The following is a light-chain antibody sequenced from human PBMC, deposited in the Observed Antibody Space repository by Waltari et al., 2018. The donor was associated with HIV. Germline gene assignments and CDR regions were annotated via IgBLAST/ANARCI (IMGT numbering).Light chain of an antibody. V-gene: IGLV2-8*01. J-gene: IGLJ1*01. CDR1: DSDIGTYKL. CDR3: ASYRGLNNLGV. Sequence: HSDLTQPPSASGSPGQSVTISCTGSDSDIGTYKLVSWYQHHPGKAPKLIIYEVNKLPSGVPVRFSGSKSGDTASLTVSGLQAEDEADYYCASYRGLNNLGVFGTGTKVTVL. CDR2: EVN.